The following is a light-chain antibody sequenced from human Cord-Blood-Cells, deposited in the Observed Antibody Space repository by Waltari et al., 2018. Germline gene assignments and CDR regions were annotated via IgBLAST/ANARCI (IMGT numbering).Light chain of an antibody. CDR2: YAS. Sequence: EIVLKQSPPTLSLSRGERATLSCRASQSVSSYLAWYQQNPAQAPRLLIYYASNRATGIPARFSGSGSGTDFTLTISSLEPEDFAVYYCQQRSNWPPGTTFGGGTKVEIK. CDR3: QQRSNWPPGTT. V-gene: IGKV3-11*01. J-gene: IGKJ4*01. CDR1: QSVSSY.